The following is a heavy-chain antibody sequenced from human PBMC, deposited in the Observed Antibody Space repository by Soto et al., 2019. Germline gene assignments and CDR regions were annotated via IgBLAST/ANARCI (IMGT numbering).Heavy chain of an antibody. J-gene: IGHJ4*02. CDR1: GFTFSSYA. Sequence: TGGSLRLSCAASGFTFSSYAMSWVRQAPGKGLEWVAVVSIGGSTHYADSVRGRFTISRDNSKNTLSLQMNSLTAEDTAVYFCAKRRGAGGHFDYWGQGALVTVSS. CDR3: AKRRGAGGHFDY. D-gene: IGHD2-15*01. CDR2: VSIGGST. V-gene: IGHV3-23*01.